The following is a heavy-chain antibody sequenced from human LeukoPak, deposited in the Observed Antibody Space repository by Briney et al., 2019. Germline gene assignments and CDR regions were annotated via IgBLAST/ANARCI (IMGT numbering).Heavy chain of an antibody. CDR3: ARARIFWVYYYMDV. J-gene: IGHJ6*03. V-gene: IGHV4-59*01. CDR1: GGSISSYY. Sequence: KSSETLSLTCTASGGSISSYYWSWIRQPPGKGLEWIGYIYYSGGTDYNPSLKSRVTISVDTSKNQFSLKLSSVTAADTAVYYCARARIFWVYYYMDVWGKGTTVTVSS. D-gene: IGHD3-3*01. CDR2: IYYSGGT.